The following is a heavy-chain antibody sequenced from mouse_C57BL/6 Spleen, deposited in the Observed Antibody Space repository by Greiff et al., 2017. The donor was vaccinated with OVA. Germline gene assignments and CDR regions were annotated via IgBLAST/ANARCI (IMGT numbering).Heavy chain of an antibody. CDR2: IDPANGTT. CDR3: ARDYDVYWYFDV. CDR1: GFYIKNTY. Sequence: VQLKQSVAELVRPGASVKLSCTASGFYIKNTYMHWVKQRPEQGLEWIGRIDPANGTTKYAPKFQGKATITADTSSNTAYLQLSSLTSEDTAIYYCARDYDVYWYFDVWGTGTTVTVSS. J-gene: IGHJ1*03. D-gene: IGHD2-4*01. V-gene: IGHV14-3*01.